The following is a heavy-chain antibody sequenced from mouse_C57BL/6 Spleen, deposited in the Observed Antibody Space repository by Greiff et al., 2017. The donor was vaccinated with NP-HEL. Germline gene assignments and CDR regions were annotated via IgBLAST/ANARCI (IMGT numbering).Heavy chain of an antibody. D-gene: IGHD3-2*02. CDR1: GYTFTDYN. Sequence: EVQLQQSGPELVKPRASVKIPCKASGYTFTDYNMDWVKQSHGKSLEWIGDINPNNGGTIYNQKFKGKATLTVDKSSSTAYMELRSLTSEDTAVYYCAVDSSGYRYFDVWGTGTTVTVSS. CDR2: INPNNGGT. J-gene: IGHJ1*03. CDR3: AVDSSGYRYFDV. V-gene: IGHV1-18*01.